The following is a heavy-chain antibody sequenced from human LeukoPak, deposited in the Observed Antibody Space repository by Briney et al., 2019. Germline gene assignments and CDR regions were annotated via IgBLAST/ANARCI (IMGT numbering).Heavy chain of an antibody. CDR2: ISYDGRNE. CDR1: GFTFSGHA. D-gene: IGHD3-3*01. CDR3: ARQDWSPSCDLAD. J-gene: IGHJ4*01. V-gene: IGHV3-30*04. Sequence: GGSLRLSCAASGFTFSGHAMHWARQTPGKGLEWVAVISYDGRNEYYADSVKGRFTISRDNSKNTLFLQMNSLSAEDTALYYCARQDWSPSCDLADWGQGTPVTVSS.